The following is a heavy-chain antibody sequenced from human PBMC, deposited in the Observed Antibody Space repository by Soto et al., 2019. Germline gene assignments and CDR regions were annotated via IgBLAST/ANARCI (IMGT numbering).Heavy chain of an antibody. CDR2: IFSDNER. CDR3: ARMNVDSYQCYSAMDV. V-gene: IGHV2-26*01. D-gene: IGHD4-17*01. CDR1: GFSLTTGKMG. J-gene: IGHJ6*02. Sequence: QVTLKESGPALVKPTETLTLTCTVSGFSLTTGKMGLSWIRQPPGKALEWLAHIFSDNERSSSTSLQGRLTISKDTSGSQVVLSMTNVDPVDTATYYCARMNVDSYQCYSAMDVWGQGTTVTVSS.